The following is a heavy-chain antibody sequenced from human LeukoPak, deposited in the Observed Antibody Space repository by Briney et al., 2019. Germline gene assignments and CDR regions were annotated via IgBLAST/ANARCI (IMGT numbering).Heavy chain of an antibody. J-gene: IGHJ6*02. D-gene: IGHD3-22*01. Sequence: GGSLRLSCAASGFTFSSYAMSWVRQAPGKGLAWISTVSASGDSTSYADSVKGRFTISRDNSKNTLYLQMNSLRAEDTAVYYCAKDPTYYYDSSGYGSYYYYYGMDVWGQGTTVTVSS. CDR2: VSASGDST. CDR1: GFTFSSYA. CDR3: AKDPTYYYDSSGYGSYYYYYGMDV. V-gene: IGHV3-23*01.